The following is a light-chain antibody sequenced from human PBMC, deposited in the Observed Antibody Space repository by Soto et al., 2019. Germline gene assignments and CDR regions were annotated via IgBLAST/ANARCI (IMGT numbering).Light chain of an antibody. CDR1: QSISNH. V-gene: IGKV1-39*01. Sequence: DIQMTQSPSSLSASVEDRVIITCRASQSISNHLNWHQQKPGKAPKLLIFAASSLQSGVPSRFSGSGSGTEFTLTISSLQPDDFATYLCQRSYSTPLTFGGGTKVDIK. J-gene: IGKJ4*01. CDR2: AAS. CDR3: QRSYSTPLT.